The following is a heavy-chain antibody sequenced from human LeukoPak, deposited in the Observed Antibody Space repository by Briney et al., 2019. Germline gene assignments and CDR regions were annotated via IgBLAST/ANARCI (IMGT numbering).Heavy chain of an antibody. D-gene: IGHD6-19*01. CDR1: GFTLENYA. CDR3: ARAKTGGYSSGWYGSFDY. CDR2: IYSGGST. Sequence: GGSLRLSCGASGFTLENYAINWVRHAPGKGLEWVSVIYSGGSTYYADSVKGRFTISRDNSKNTLYLQMNSLRAEDTAVYYCARAKTGGYSSGWYGSFDYWGQGTLVTVSS. V-gene: IGHV3-66*01. J-gene: IGHJ4*02.